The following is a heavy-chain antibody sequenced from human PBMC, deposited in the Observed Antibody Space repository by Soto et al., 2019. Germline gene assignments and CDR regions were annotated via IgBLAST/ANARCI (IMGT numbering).Heavy chain of an antibody. CDR1: GGTFSSYA. Sequence: QVQLVQSGAEVRQPASSVKVSCKTSGGTFSSYAISWVRQAPGQGLEWMGGIVPIVDTSTYAQKFQCRVRITAYQSTSTVYMELSSLRSDDTAVYYCVRVVAIPGYPDNWCQGTLVTVSS. V-gene: IGHV1-69*12. CDR3: VRVVAIPGYPDN. D-gene: IGHD5-12*01. CDR2: IVPIVDTS. J-gene: IGHJ4*02.